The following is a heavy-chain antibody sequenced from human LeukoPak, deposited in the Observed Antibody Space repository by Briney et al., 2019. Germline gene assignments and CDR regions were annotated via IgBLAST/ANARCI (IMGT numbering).Heavy chain of an antibody. CDR3: ASHRPNDSSGYYINYYYYGMDV. D-gene: IGHD3-22*01. J-gene: IGHJ6*02. CDR2: INPNSGGT. Sequence: ASVKVSCKASGYTFTGYYMHWVRQAPGQGLEWMGWINPNSGGTNYAQEFQGRVTMTRDTSISTAYMELSSLRSEDTAVYYCASHRPNDSSGYYINYYYYGMDVWGQGTTVTVSS. V-gene: IGHV1-2*02. CDR1: GYTFTGYY.